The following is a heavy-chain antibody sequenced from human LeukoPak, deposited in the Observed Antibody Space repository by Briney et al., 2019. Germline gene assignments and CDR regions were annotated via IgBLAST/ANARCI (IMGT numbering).Heavy chain of an antibody. Sequence: SETLSLTCSVSGGSISSYYWNWIRQPPGKGLEWIGYIYYSGSTNYNPSLKSRVTISVDTSKNQFSLKLSSVTAADTAVYYCASLAPEPVAGEGADYFDYGGQGPLVTVSS. J-gene: IGHJ4*02. CDR3: ASLAPEPVAGEGADYFDY. CDR2: IYYSGST. V-gene: IGHV4-59*08. CDR1: GGSISSYY. D-gene: IGHD6-19*01.